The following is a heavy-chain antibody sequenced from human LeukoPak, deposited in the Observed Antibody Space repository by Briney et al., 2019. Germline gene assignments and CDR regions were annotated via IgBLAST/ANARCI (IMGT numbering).Heavy chain of an antibody. V-gene: IGHV5-51*01. Sequence: GESLKISCKGSGYRFANYWIGWVRQMPGKGLEWMGIIYPGDSGTRYSPSFQSQVTISADKSISTAYLQWSSLKASDTAMYYCASTARGWYGAFDYWGQGTPVTVSS. CDR2: IYPGDSGT. CDR3: ASTARGWYGAFDY. CDR1: GYRFANYW. D-gene: IGHD6-19*01. J-gene: IGHJ4*02.